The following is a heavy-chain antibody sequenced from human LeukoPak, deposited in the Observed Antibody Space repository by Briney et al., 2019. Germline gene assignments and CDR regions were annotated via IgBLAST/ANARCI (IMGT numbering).Heavy chain of an antibody. CDR2: ISGSGGST. J-gene: IGHJ4*02. CDR3: ARRDITMVRGVISDY. Sequence: GGSLRLSCAASGFTFSSYAMSWVRHAPGKGLEWVSVISGSGGSTYYADSVKGRFTISRDNAKNSLYLQMNSLRAEDTAVYYCARRDITMVRGVISDYWGQGTLVTVSS. V-gene: IGHV3-23*01. CDR1: GFTFSSYA. D-gene: IGHD3-10*01.